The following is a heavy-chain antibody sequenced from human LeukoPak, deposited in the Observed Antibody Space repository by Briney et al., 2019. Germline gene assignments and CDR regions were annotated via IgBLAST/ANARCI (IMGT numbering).Heavy chain of an antibody. V-gene: IGHV4-39*01. J-gene: IGHJ4*02. D-gene: IGHD3-16*01. CDR1: GGSISSSSYY. CDR2: IYYSGST. Sequence: SETLSLTCTVSGGSISSSSYYWGWIRQPPGKGLEWIGSIYYSGSTYYNPSLKSRVTISVDTSENQFSLKLSSVTAADTAVYYCARQGAFNYWGQGTLVTVSS. CDR3: ARQGAFNY.